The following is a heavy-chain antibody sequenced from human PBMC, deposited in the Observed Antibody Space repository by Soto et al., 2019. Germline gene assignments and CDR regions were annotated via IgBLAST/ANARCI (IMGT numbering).Heavy chain of an antibody. CDR3: ARDRGGVIVPAAFVY. D-gene: IGHD2-2*01. Sequence: EVQLVESGGGLVKPGGSLRLSCAASGFTFSGYSMTWVRQAPGKGLEWVSSVTSTSSYMYYADSMKGRFTVSRDNAKNSLYLQLNSLRAEDTAVYYCARDRGGVIVPAAFVYWGQGTLVIVSS. V-gene: IGHV3-21*01. CDR1: GFTFSGYS. CDR2: VTSTSSYM. J-gene: IGHJ4*02.